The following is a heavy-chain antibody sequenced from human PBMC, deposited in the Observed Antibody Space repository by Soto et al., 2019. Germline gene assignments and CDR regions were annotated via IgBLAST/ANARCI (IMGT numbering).Heavy chain of an antibody. Sequence: SVKVSCKASGGTFSSYAISWVRQAPGQGLEWMGGIIPIFGTANYAQKFQGRVTITADESTSTAYMELSSLRSEDTAVYYCAQPHTHPDIVDTIYCGGDCSTKHYYYYYGMDVWGQGTTVTVSS. CDR2: IIPIFGTA. V-gene: IGHV1-69*13. CDR1: GGTFSSYA. D-gene: IGHD2-21*02. J-gene: IGHJ6*02. CDR3: AQPHTHPDIVDTIYCGGDCSTKHYYYYYGMDV.